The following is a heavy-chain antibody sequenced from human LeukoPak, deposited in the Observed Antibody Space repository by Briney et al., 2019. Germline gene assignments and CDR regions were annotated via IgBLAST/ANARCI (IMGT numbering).Heavy chain of an antibody. D-gene: IGHD2-15*01. CDR3: AKRARMCSGGSCYYYYYGMDV. Sequence: GGSLRLSCAASGFTFSSYAMSWVRQVPGKGLEWVSAISGSGGSTYYADSVKGRFTISRDNSKNTLYLQMNSLRAEDTAVYYCAKRARMCSGGSCYYYYYGMDVWGQGTTVTVSS. J-gene: IGHJ6*02. V-gene: IGHV3-23*01. CDR2: ISGSGGST. CDR1: GFTFSSYA.